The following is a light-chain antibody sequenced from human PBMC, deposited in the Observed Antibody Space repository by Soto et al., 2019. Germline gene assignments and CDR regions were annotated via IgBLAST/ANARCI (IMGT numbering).Light chain of an antibody. CDR3: QQRSNWPLT. J-gene: IGKJ4*01. V-gene: IGKV3-11*01. CDR2: DAS. CDR1: QSVSSY. Sequence: EILLTQSPATLSLSPGERATLSCRASQSVSSYLAWYQQKPGQAPRLLIYDASNRDTGIPARFSGSGSGTDFTLPISRLEPEDFEVYYCQQRSNWPLTFGGGTKVDIK.